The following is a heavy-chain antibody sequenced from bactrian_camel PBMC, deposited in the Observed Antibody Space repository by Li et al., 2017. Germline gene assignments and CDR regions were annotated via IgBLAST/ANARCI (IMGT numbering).Heavy chain of an antibody. CDR3: AADLGWCGSRPLQREFRN. V-gene: IGHV3S1*01. D-gene: IGHD2*01. CDR2: IAPATGTT. CDR1: GLPYSRYC. J-gene: IGHJ4*01. Sequence: QVQLVESGGGSVQAGGSLNLSCTASGLPYSRYCMGWFRQVPGKEREGVAAIAPATGTTFYSDSVKGRFTISHVNANNTLHLQMNSLKPEDTAVYYCAADLGWCGSRPLQREFRNWGQGTQVTVS.